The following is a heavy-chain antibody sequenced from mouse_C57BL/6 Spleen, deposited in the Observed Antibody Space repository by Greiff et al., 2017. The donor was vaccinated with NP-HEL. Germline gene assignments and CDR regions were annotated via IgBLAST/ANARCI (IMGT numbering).Heavy chain of an antibody. J-gene: IGHJ4*01. CDR2: INPNNGGT. D-gene: IGHD2-2*01. V-gene: IGHV1-26*01. CDR1: GYTFTDYY. Sequence: EVQLQQSGPELVKPGASVKISCKASGYTFTDYYMNWVKQSHGKSLEWIGDINPNNGGTSYNQKFKGKATLTVDKSSSTAYMELRSLTSEDSAVYYCARDGLRRGGLYAMDYWGQGTSVTVSS. CDR3: ARDGLRRGGLYAMDY.